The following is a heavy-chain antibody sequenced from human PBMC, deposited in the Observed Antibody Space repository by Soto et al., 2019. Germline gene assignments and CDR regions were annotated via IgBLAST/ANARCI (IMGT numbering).Heavy chain of an antibody. CDR1: GYTFTSYY. CDR3: ARDLGFGSGSYHGIVAFDI. Sequence: GASVKVSCKASGYTFTSYYMHWVRQAPGQGLEWMGIINPSGGSTSYAQKFQGRVTMTRDTSTSTVYMELSSLRSEDTAVYYCARDLGFGSGSYHGIVAFDIWGQGTMVTVSS. V-gene: IGHV1-46*03. CDR2: INPSGGST. J-gene: IGHJ3*02. D-gene: IGHD1-26*01.